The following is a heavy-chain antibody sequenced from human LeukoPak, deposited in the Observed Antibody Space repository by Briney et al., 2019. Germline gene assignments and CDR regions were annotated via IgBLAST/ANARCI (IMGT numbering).Heavy chain of an antibody. J-gene: IGHJ3*02. V-gene: IGHV3-48*01. Sequence: GGSLRLSCVASGFTFSSHSMNWVRQAPGKGLEWVSCISSSSSTIYYADSVKGRFTISRDNAKNSLYLQMNSLRAEDTAVYYCARERELLGTPDAFDIWGQGTMVTVSS. D-gene: IGHD1-26*01. CDR2: ISSSSSTI. CDR3: ARERELLGTPDAFDI. CDR1: GFTFSSHS.